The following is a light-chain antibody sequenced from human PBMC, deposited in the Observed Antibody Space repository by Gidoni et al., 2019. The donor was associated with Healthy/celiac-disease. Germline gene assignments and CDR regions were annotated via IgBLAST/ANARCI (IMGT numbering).Light chain of an antibody. Sequence: EIVLTQSPGTLSLSPGERATLSCRASQSVSSSYLAWYQQKPGQAPRRLIYGASSRATGIPDRFSSSGSGTDFTLTISRLEPEDFAVYYCQQYGSSPLTFGGXTKVEIK. CDR3: QQYGSSPLT. CDR1: QSVSSSY. CDR2: GAS. V-gene: IGKV3-20*01. J-gene: IGKJ4*01.